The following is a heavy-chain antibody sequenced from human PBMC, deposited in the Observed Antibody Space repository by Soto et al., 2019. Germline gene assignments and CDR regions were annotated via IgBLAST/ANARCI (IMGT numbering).Heavy chain of an antibody. J-gene: IGHJ4*02. CDR3: ARDYCSGATCYSLPGY. Sequence: GGSLRLSCAASGFTFNNYAMHWVRQAPGKGLEWVAVISYDGNNQYYANSVKGRFTIARDNSNNPLYLQMNSLRPEDTALFYCARDYCSGATCYSLPGYWGQGTLVTVSS. CDR1: GFTFNNYA. D-gene: IGHD2-15*01. V-gene: IGHV3-30-3*01. CDR2: ISYDGNNQ.